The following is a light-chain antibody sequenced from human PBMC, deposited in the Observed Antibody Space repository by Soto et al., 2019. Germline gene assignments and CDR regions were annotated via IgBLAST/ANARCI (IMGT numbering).Light chain of an antibody. J-gene: IGKJ5*01. V-gene: IGKV2-28*01. Sequence: IVMTQSPLTLPVTPGDPSSISCSSSQSLLYNNTYNYLDWYVQKPGQSPQLLIYFGSNRAPGVPDRFSGSGSGRDFTLKINRVEAEDVGTYYCMQALQSLNFGQGTRLEIK. CDR2: FGS. CDR1: QSLLYNNTYNY. CDR3: MQALQSLN.